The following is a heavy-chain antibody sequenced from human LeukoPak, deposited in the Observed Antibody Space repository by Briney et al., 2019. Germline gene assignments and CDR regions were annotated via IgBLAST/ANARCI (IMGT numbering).Heavy chain of an antibody. Sequence: GGSLRLSCAASGFTFSSHWMHWVRQAPGKGLVWVSRIKDDGSHTNYADSVKGRFTISRDNAKNALSLQMNSLRAEDTAVYYCARGSGIITGIDEWGQGTLVTVSS. D-gene: IGHD6-25*01. V-gene: IGHV3-74*01. CDR3: ARGSGIITGIDE. CDR1: GFTFSSHW. J-gene: IGHJ4*02. CDR2: IKDDGSHT.